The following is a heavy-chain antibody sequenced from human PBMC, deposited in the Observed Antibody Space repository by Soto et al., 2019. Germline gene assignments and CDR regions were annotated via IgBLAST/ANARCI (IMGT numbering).Heavy chain of an antibody. Sequence: QVQLVESGGGVVQPGRSLRLSCAASGFTFSSYAMHWVRQAPGKGLEWVAVISYDGSNKYYADSVKGRFTISRDNSKNTLYLKMNSLRAEDRAVYYGARDMRGSRGSGGGMDVWGQGTTVTVSS. D-gene: IGHD1-26*01. CDR1: GFTFSSYA. CDR2: ISYDGSNK. J-gene: IGHJ6*02. CDR3: ARDMRGSRGSGGGMDV. V-gene: IGHV3-30-3*01.